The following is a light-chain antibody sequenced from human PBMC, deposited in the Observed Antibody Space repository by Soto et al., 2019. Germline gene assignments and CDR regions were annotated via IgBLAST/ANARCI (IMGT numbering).Light chain of an antibody. CDR2: EDN. V-gene: IGLV6-57*01. J-gene: IGLJ3*02. Sequence: NFMLTQPHSVSESPGKTVIISCTRSSGSIASNYVQWYQQRPGSSPTTVIYEDNQRPSGVPDRFSGSIDSSSNSASLTISGLETEDEAGYICQSYDAAKQVFGGGAKVSVL. CDR3: QSYDAAKQV. CDR1: SGSIASNY.